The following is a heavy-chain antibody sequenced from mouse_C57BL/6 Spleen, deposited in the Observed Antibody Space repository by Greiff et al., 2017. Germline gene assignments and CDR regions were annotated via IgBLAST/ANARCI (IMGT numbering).Heavy chain of an antibody. CDR1: GYTFTSYW. J-gene: IGHJ3*01. CDR3: ARGGGLRQDWFAY. CDR2: INPSNGGT. D-gene: IGHD2-4*01. V-gene: IGHV1-53*01. Sequence: VQLQQPGTELVKPGASVKLSCKASGYTFTSYWMHWVKQRPGQGLEWIGNINPSNGGTNYNEKFKSKATLTVDKSSSTAYMQLSSLTSEDSAVYYCARGGGLRQDWFAYWGQGTMVTVSA.